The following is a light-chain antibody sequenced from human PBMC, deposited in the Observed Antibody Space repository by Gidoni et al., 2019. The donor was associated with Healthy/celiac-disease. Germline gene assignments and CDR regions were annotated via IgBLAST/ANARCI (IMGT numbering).Light chain of an antibody. CDR1: QSVSRN. Sequence: EIVMPPSPATLSVSPGERATLSCRASQSVSRNLAWYQQKPGQAPRLLIYGASTRATGIPARFSGSGSGTEFTLTISSLQSEDFAVYYCQQYNNWPPDLTFGGGTKVEIK. CDR3: QQYNNWPPDLT. CDR2: GAS. J-gene: IGKJ4*01. V-gene: IGKV3-15*01.